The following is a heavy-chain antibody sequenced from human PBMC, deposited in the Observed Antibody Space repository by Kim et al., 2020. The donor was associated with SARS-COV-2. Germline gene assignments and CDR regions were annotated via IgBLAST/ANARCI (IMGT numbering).Heavy chain of an antibody. V-gene: IGHV3-53*01. D-gene: IGHD6-13*01. CDR2: IYSGGRT. CDR3: ARVRKQLNRRFDY. Sequence: GGSLRLSCAASGFTVSSNYMSWVRQAPGKGLEWVSVIYSGGRTYYAASFKNRFTIFSDNSNNTLYLQLNNRLAADTAVYYCARVRKQLNRRFDYCGHGA. CDR1: GFTVSSNY. J-gene: IGHJ5*01.